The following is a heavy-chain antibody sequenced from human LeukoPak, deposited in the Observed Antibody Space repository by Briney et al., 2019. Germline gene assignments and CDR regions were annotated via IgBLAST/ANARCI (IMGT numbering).Heavy chain of an antibody. V-gene: IGHV1-69*13. J-gene: IGHJ4*02. D-gene: IGHD6-19*01. CDR3: ARVAWFGAVAGTIGEN. CDR2: IIPIFGTA. CDR1: GGTFSSYA. Sequence: ASVKVSCKASGGTFSSYAISWVRQAPGQGLEWMGGIIPIFGTANYAQKFQGRVTITADESTSTAYMELSSLRSEDTAVYYCARVAWFGAVAGTIGENWGQGTLVTVSS.